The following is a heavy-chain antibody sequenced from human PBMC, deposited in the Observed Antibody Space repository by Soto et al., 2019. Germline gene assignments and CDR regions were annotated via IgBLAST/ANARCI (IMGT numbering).Heavy chain of an antibody. Sequence: ASVKVSCKVSGYTLTELSMHWVRQAPGKGLEGMGGFDPEDGEKIYAQKFQGRVTMTEDTSTGTAYMELSSLRSEDTAVYYCATDLYYQGWFDPWGQGTLVTVSS. CDR3: ATDLYYQGWFDP. J-gene: IGHJ5*02. CDR2: FDPEDGEK. D-gene: IGHD2-2*01. CDR1: GYTLTELS. V-gene: IGHV1-24*01.